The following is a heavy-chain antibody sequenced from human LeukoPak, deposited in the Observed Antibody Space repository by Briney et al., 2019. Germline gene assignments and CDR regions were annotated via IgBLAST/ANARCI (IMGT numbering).Heavy chain of an antibody. CDR2: IDQDASTI. Sequence: QSGGSLRLSCAASGFTFSKFWVSWVRQAPGKGLEWVASIDQDASTIRYVDSVRGRFTISRDNAKNSLYLQMNSLRAEDTAVYYCARGGSYLSAFDIWGQGTMVTVSS. V-gene: IGHV3-7*04. CDR1: GFTFSKFW. D-gene: IGHD1-26*01. CDR3: ARGGSYLSAFDI. J-gene: IGHJ3*02.